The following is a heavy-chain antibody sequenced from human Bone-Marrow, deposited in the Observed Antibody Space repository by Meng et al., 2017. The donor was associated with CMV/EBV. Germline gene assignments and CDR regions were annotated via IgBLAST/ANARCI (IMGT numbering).Heavy chain of an antibody. V-gene: IGHV1-69*05. CDR1: GYTFNSYG. Sequence: SVKVSCKASGYTFNSYGISWVRQAPGQGLEWMGGIIPIFGTANYAQKFQGRVTITTDESTSTAYMELSSLRSEDTAVYYCARDQSGSYFYWGQGTLVTVSS. D-gene: IGHD1-26*01. CDR3: ARDQSGSYFY. J-gene: IGHJ4*02. CDR2: IIPIFGTA.